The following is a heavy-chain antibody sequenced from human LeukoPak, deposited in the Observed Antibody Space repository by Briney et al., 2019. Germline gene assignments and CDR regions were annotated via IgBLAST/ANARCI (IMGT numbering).Heavy chain of an antibody. V-gene: IGHV3-11*01. CDR1: GFTFSDYY. CDR2: ISNSGDTR. Sequence: GGSLRLSCAASGFTFSDYYMSWIRQAPGKGLEWLAYISNSGDTRKYADSVTGRFTISRGNAKNSVFLQMNSLGAEDSGVYYCARDVRGRTPLKLGMKWFDPWGQGTRVTVSS. J-gene: IGHJ5*02. D-gene: IGHD7-27*01. CDR3: ARDVRGRTPLKLGMKWFDP.